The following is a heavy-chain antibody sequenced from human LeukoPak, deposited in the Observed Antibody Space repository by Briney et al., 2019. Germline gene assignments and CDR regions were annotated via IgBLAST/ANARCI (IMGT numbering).Heavy chain of an antibody. CDR2: ISGSGGST. Sequence: GGSLRLSCAASGFTFSSYAMSWVRQAPGKGLEWVSAISGSGGSTYYADSVKGLFTISRDNSKNTLYLQMNSLRAEDTAVYYCAKQDYGSGSSNWFDPWGQGTLVTVSS. CDR3: AKQDYGSGSSNWFDP. J-gene: IGHJ5*02. V-gene: IGHV3-23*01. D-gene: IGHD3-10*01. CDR1: GFTFSSYA.